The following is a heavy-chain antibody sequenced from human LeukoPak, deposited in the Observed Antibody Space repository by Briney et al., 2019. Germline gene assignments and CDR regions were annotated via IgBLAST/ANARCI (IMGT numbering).Heavy chain of an antibody. CDR3: ASSSGYFSGFDY. J-gene: IGHJ4*02. V-gene: IGHV1-46*01. CDR1: GYTFTSYY. Sequence: ASVKVSCKASGYTFTSYYMHWVRQAPGQGLEWMGIINPSGGTTSYARKFQGRVTMTRDTSTSTVYMEQSSLRSEDTAVYYCASSSGYFSGFDYWGQGTLVTVS. D-gene: IGHD3-22*01. CDR2: INPSGGTT.